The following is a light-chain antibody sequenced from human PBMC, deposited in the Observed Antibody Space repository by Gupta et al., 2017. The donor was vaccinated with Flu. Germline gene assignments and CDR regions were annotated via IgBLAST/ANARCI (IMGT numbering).Light chain of an antibody. J-gene: IGLJ1*01. V-gene: IGLV1-36*01. CDR3: ATWDDSLNVYV. CDR1: SSNIGNNA. CDR2: YDD. Sequence: QSVLPQPPSVSEAPRQTVTISCSGSSSNIGNNAVNWYQQFPGKAPKLLIYYDDLLPSGVSDRFSGSKSGTSASLAISGLQSEDEADYYCATWDDSLNVYVFGTGTKVTVL.